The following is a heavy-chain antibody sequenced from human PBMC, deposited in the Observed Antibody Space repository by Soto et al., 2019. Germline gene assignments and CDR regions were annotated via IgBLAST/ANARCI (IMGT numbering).Heavy chain of an antibody. CDR2: TYYRSKWYN. V-gene: IGHV6-1*01. D-gene: IGHD6-19*01. J-gene: IGHJ6*02. Sequence: QTLSLTCAISGDSVSSNSAAWNWIRQSPSRGLGWLGRTYYRSKWYNDYAVSVKSRITINPDTSKNQFSLQLNSVTPEDTAVYYCARSIAVAGTLRYYYGMDVWGQGTTVTVSS. CDR1: GDSVSSNSAA. CDR3: ARSIAVAGTLRYYYGMDV.